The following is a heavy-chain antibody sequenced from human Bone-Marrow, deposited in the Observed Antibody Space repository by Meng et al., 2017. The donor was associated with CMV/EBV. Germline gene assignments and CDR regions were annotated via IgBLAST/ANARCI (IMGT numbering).Heavy chain of an antibody. V-gene: IGHV3-48*03. CDR2: ISSSGSTI. D-gene: IGHD2-2*01. J-gene: IGHJ6*02. CDR3: ARRPYCSSTSCQNYYYYGMDV. CDR1: GFTFSNYE. Sequence: GGSLRLSCAASGFTFSNYEMNWVRQAPGKGPEWLSYISSSGSTIYYADSVKGRFTISRDNAKNSLYLQMNSLRAEDTAVYYCARRPYCSSTSCQNYYYYGMDVWGQGTTVTVSS.